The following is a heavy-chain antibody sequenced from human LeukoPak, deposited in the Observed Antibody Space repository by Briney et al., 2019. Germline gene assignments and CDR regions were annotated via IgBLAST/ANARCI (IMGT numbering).Heavy chain of an antibody. Sequence: SGPTLVHPTQTLTLTCTFSGFSLSTSGVGVGWIRQPPGKALEWLALIYWNDDKRYSPSLKSRLTITKDTSKNQVVLTMTNMDPVDTATYYCAHSGYDYWSGFLFDYWGQGTLVTVSS. V-gene: IGHV2-5*01. CDR2: IYWNDDK. CDR1: GFSLSTSGVG. J-gene: IGHJ4*02. CDR3: AHSGYDYWSGFLFDY. D-gene: IGHD3-3*01.